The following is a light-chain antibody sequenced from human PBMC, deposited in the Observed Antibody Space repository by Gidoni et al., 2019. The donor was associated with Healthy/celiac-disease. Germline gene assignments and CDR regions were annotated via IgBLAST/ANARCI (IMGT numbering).Light chain of an antibody. CDR2: GNS. CDR1: GSNIGAGYD. Sequence: SVLTHPPSVSGDPGQRVTISCTGSGSNIGAGYDVHWYPQLPGTALTLLIYGNSNRPSWFPDLFSGSKSGPSASLAITGLQAEDEADYYCQSYDSSLSGSVFGGGTKLTVL. V-gene: IGLV1-40*01. CDR3: QSYDSSLSGSV. J-gene: IGLJ2*01.